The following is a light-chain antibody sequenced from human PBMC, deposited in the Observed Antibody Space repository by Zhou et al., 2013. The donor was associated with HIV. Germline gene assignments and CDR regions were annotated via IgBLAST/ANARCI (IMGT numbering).Light chain of an antibody. V-gene: IGKV1-NL1*01. CDR2: AAS. J-gene: IGKJ1*01. CDR3: QQYYITPPWT. CDR1: QGISSY. Sequence: DIQLTQSPSFLSASVGDRVTITCRASQGISSYLAWYQQKPGKAPKLLLNAASRLESGVPSRFSGSGSGTYYTLTISGLQPEDFATYYCQQYYITPPWTFGQGTKVEIK.